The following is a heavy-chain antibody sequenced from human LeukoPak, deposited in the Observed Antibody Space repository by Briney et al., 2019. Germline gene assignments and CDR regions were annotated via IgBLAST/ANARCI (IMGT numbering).Heavy chain of an antibody. CDR2: ISAYNGNT. D-gene: IGHD5-12*01. CDR1: GYTFTSYG. CDR3: ARVTGYSGYPLGPTAH. J-gene: IGHJ4*02. V-gene: IGHV1-18*04. Sequence: ASVKVSCKASGYTFTSYGISWVRQAPGQGLEWMGWISAYNGNTNYAQKLQGRVTMTTDTSTSTAYMELRSPRSDDTAVYYCARVTGYSGYPLGPTAHWGQGTLVTVSS.